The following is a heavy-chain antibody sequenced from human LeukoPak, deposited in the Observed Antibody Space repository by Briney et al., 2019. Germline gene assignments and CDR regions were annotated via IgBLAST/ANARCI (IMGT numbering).Heavy chain of an antibody. Sequence: GRSLRLSCAASGFTFSNFGMYWIPQAPGKGLEWVAVERSGGSKHYADSVKGRFTISRDNSKNTLWLEMNNLRTDDTAVYYCAKDRDDYGNDCWGQGVLVTVST. CDR2: ERSGGSK. V-gene: IGHV3-33*03. D-gene: IGHD4-17*01. J-gene: IGHJ4*02. CDR3: AKDRDDYGNDC. CDR1: GFTFSNFG.